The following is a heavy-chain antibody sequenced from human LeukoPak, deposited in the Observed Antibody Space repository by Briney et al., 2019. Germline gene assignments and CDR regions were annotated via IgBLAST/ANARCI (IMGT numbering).Heavy chain of an antibody. CDR1: RFTFSTYD. Sequence: PGGSLRLSCAASRFTFSTYDMNWVRQAPGKGLEWVSSIGGSSSSIYYADSVKGRFTISRDNAKNSLYLQMNSLRGEDTAVYYCAREGGYGVGEAFNIWGQGTMVTVSS. J-gene: IGHJ3*02. CDR2: IGGSSSSI. V-gene: IGHV3-21*01. CDR3: AREGGYGVGEAFNI. D-gene: IGHD4-17*01.